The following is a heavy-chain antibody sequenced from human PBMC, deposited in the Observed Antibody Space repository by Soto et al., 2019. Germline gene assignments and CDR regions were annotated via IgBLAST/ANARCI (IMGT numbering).Heavy chain of an antibody. V-gene: IGHV1-18*01. Sequence: ASVKVSCKASGYTFTSYGISWVRQAPGQGLEWMGWISAYNGNTNYAQKLQGRVTMTTDTSTSTAYMELRSLRSDDTAVYYCAREYYYGSGKRECGMVVWGQGTTVTVSS. J-gene: IGHJ6*02. CDR3: AREYYYGSGKRECGMVV. D-gene: IGHD3-10*01. CDR2: ISAYNGNT. CDR1: GYTFTSYG.